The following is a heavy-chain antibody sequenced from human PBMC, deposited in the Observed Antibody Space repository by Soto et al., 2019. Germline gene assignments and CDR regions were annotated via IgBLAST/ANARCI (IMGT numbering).Heavy chain of an antibody. J-gene: IGHJ4*02. CDR3: ARDSDYIIAY. D-gene: IGHD4-4*01. Sequence: GASVKVSCKDSGYTFTSYGISWVRQAPGQGLEWVGWIHTYNGNRNFAQKFQGRVTLTTDTSTNTAYMELRNLRSDDTDVYYCARDSDYIIAYWGQGTLVTVSS. V-gene: IGHV1-18*01. CDR1: GYTFTSYG. CDR2: IHTYNGNR.